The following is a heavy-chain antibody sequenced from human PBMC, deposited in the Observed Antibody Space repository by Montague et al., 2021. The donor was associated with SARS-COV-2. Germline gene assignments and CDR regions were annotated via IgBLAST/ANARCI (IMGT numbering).Heavy chain of an antibody. V-gene: IGHV4-31*03. J-gene: IGHJ4*02. Sequence: TLSLTCTVSGGSISSGSYYWNWIRQHPGKGLEWIGYIYYSGSSYYNPSLKSRVTISVDTSKNQFSLRPSSVTAADTAVYYCARARTSLIVVVNEFDYWGQGTLVTVSS. D-gene: IGHD2-21*01. CDR1: GGSISSGSYY. CDR3: ARARTSLIVVVNEFDY. CDR2: IYYSGSS.